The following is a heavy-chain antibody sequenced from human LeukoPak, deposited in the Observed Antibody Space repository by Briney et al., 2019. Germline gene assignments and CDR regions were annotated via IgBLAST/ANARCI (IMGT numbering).Heavy chain of an antibody. CDR2: ISWHSGSI. V-gene: IGHV3-9*01. CDR1: GFTFDDYA. CDR3: AKGGSSSWYLFDY. D-gene: IGHD6-13*01. J-gene: IGHJ4*02. Sequence: GGYLSLSCAASGFTFDDYAMHWVRQAPGQGLEWVSGISWHSGSIGYADSVKGRFTISRDNAKNSLYLQMNSLRAEDTALYYCAKGGSSSWYLFDYWGQGTLVTVSS.